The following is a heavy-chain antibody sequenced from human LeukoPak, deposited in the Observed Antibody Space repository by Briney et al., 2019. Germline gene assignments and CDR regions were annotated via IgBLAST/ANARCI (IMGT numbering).Heavy chain of an antibody. D-gene: IGHD5-18*01. J-gene: IGHJ5*02. CDR1: GYTFTSYA. V-gene: IGHV1-3*01. CDR3: ARGEDTAMVTWFDP. Sequence: ASVKVSCKASGYTFTSYAMHWVRQAPGQRLEWMGWINAGNGNTKYSQKSQGRVTITRDTSASTACMELSSLRSEDTAVYYCARGEDTAMVTWFDPWGQGTLVTVSS. CDR2: INAGNGNT.